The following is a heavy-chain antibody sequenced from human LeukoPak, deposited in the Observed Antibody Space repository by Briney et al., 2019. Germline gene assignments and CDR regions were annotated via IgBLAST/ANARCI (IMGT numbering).Heavy chain of an antibody. Sequence: PGGSLRLSCAASGFTFSDYYMSWIRQAPGKGLGWVSYISGSNGYTNYAHSVKGRFTITRDNAKNSLDLQMNSLRADDTAVYYCAAFYYSAFFDYWGLGTLVTVSS. D-gene: IGHD4/OR15-4a*01. CDR1: GFTFSDYY. CDR2: ISGSNGYT. V-gene: IGHV3-11*03. J-gene: IGHJ4*02. CDR3: AAFYYSAFFDY.